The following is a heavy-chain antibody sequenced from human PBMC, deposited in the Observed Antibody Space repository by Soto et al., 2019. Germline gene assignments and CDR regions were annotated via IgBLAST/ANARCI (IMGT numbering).Heavy chain of an antibody. V-gene: IGHV1-69*13. CDR3: ARVSYYDSSGYYYANYYYYGMDV. J-gene: IGHJ6*02. Sequence: SVKVSCKASGGTFSSYAISWVRQAPGQGLEWMGGIIPIFGTANYAQKFQGRVTITADESTSTAYMELSSLRSEDTAVYYCARVSYYDSSGYYYANYYYYGMDVWGQGTTVTVSS. CDR2: IIPIFGTA. D-gene: IGHD3-22*01. CDR1: GGTFSSYA.